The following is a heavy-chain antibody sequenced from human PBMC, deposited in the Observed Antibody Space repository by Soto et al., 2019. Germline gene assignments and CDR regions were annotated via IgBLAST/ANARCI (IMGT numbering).Heavy chain of an antibody. Sequence: GGSLRLSCAASGFTFSSYWMSWVRQAPGKGLEWVANINEDVSEKYFVDSVKGRFTISRDNAKNSLYLQMNSLRADDTAVYYCARGVYSFDIWGQGTMVTVSS. CDR3: ARGVYSFDI. J-gene: IGHJ3*02. V-gene: IGHV3-7*04. D-gene: IGHD1-26*01. CDR2: INEDVSEK. CDR1: GFTFSSYW.